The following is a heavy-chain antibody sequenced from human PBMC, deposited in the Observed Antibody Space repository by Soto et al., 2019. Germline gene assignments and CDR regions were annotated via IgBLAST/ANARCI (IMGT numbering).Heavy chain of an antibody. Sequence: QVQLVQSGAEVKKPGASVKVSCKASGYTFTSYAMHWVRQAPGQRLEWMGWINAGNGNTKYSQKFQGRVTITRDTSASTAYMELSSLRSEDTAVYYCARGISRGSGSYYSNWFDPWGQGTLVTVSS. V-gene: IGHV1-3*01. D-gene: IGHD3-10*01. CDR1: GYTFTSYA. J-gene: IGHJ5*02. CDR2: INAGNGNT. CDR3: ARGISRGSGSYYSNWFDP.